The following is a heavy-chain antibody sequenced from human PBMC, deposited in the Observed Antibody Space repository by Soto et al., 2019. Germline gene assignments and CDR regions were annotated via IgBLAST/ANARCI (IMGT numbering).Heavy chain of an antibody. V-gene: IGHV3-30*09. CDR1: GFTFSSYA. CDR2: ISYDGSNK. D-gene: IGHD6-13*01. CDR3: AQKTEAAGIGMLGMDV. Sequence: GGSLRLSCAASGFTFSSYAMHWVRQAPGKGLEWAAVISYDGSNKYYADSVKGRFAISRDNSKNTLYLQMNSLRAEDTAAYYCAQKTEAAGIGMLGMDVWGQGTTVTVSS. J-gene: IGHJ6*02.